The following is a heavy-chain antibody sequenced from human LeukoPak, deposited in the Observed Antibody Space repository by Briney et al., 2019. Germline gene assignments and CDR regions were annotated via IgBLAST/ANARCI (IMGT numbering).Heavy chain of an antibody. Sequence: PGGSLRLSCAASGFTFSSYAMSWVRQAPGQGLEWVSAISGSGGSTYYADSVKGRFTISRDNSKNTLYLQMNSLRAEDTAVYYCAKDPNSSGWYGGAYWGQGTLVTVSS. J-gene: IGHJ4*02. V-gene: IGHV3-23*01. CDR1: GFTFSSYA. CDR2: ISGSGGST. CDR3: AKDPNSSGWYGGAY. D-gene: IGHD6-19*01.